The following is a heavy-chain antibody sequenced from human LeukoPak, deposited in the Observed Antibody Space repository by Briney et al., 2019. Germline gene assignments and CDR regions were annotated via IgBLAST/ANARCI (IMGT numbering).Heavy chain of an antibody. V-gene: IGHV4-39*07. J-gene: IGHJ4*02. CDR3: ARDPGGRDYDILTGYSNYYFDY. CDR1: GGSISSSSYY. Sequence: SETLSLTCTVSGGSISSSSYYWGWIRQPPGKGLEWIVSIYYSGSTYYNPSLKSRVTISVDTSKNQFSLKLSSVTAADTAVYYCARDPGGRDYDILTGYSNYYFDYWGQGTLVTVSS. D-gene: IGHD3-9*01. CDR2: IYYSGST.